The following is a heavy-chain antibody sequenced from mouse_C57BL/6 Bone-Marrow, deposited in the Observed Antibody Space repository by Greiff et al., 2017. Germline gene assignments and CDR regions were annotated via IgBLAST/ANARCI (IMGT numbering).Heavy chain of an antibody. Sequence: QVQLQQSGAELVRPGASVTLSCKASGYTFTDYEMHWVKQTPVHGLEWIGAIDPETGGTAYNQKFKGKAILTADKSSSTAYMELRSLTSEDSAVYYCTRGEVASSYWYFDVWGTGTTVTVS. CDR3: TRGEVASSYWYFDV. D-gene: IGHD1-1*01. CDR1: GYTFTDYE. V-gene: IGHV1-15*01. CDR2: IDPETGGT. J-gene: IGHJ1*03.